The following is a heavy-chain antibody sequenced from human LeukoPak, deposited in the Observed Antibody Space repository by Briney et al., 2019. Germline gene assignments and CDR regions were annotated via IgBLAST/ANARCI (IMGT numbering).Heavy chain of an antibody. CDR3: ARDVVVTSSPDAFDF. Sequence: SETLSLTCTVSGGSISSYYWSWIRQPAGKGLEWIGHIYNSGSTNYNPSLKGRVTMSVATSKNQFSLHLSSVTAADTAVYYCARDVVVTSSPDAFDFWGQGTMVTVSS. CDR2: IYNSGST. V-gene: IGHV4-4*07. CDR1: GGSISSYY. J-gene: IGHJ3*01. D-gene: IGHD2-21*02.